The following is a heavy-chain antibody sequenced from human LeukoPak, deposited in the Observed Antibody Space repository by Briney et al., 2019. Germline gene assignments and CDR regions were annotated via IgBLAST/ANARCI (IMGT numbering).Heavy chain of an antibody. V-gene: IGHV1-8*01. D-gene: IGHD1-26*01. CDR1: GCTFTRYD. CDR2: MNPKRGNT. J-gene: IGHJ6*03. Sequence: SSVKVSCKASGCTFTRYDIKWVRQATGQGLKWMGWMNPKRGNTGFAQKFQGRVTITTDKSTSTAYMELRSLRSDDPAGYYCARKGGRGRGSYDGNYYYYYMDVWGKGTTVTVSS. CDR3: ARKGGRGRGSYDGNYYYYYMDV.